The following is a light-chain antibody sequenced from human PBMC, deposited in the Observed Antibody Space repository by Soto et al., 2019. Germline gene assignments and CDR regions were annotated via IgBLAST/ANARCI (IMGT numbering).Light chain of an antibody. CDR2: AAS. CDR3: QQVYSYPFT. J-gene: IGKJ4*01. CDR1: QGISTY. V-gene: IGKV1-9*01. Sequence: IQLTQSPSSLSESVGDRVTITCRASQGISTYLAWYQQKPGKAPKLLIYAASTLQSGVPSRFSGSGSGTDFTLTISSLQPEDFATDYCQQVYSYPFTFGGGTKVEIK.